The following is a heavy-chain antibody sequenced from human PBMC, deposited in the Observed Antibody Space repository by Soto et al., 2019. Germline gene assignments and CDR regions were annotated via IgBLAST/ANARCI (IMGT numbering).Heavy chain of an antibody. J-gene: IGHJ4*02. Sequence: GGSLRLSCAASGFTFSSYSMNWVRQAPGKGLEWVSYISSSSSTIYYADSVKGRFTISRDNAKNSLYLQMNSLRAEDTAVYYCARDPLYYYDSSGLSYYFDYWGQGTLVTVSS. D-gene: IGHD3-22*01. V-gene: IGHV3-48*01. CDR2: ISSSSSTI. CDR1: GFTFSSYS. CDR3: ARDPLYYYDSSGLSYYFDY.